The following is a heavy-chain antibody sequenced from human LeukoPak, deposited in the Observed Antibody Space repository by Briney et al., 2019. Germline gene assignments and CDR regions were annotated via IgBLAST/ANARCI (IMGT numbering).Heavy chain of an antibody. J-gene: IGHJ5*02. CDR1: GYTFTSYA. CDR3: ARDRIAAAEWFDP. Sequence: ASVKLSCTASGYTFTSYAMNWVRQAPAQGLEWMGWINTNTGNPTYAQGFTGRFVFSLDTSVSTAYLQISSLKAEDTAVYYCARDRIAAAEWFDPWGQGTLVTVSS. CDR2: INTNTGNP. D-gene: IGHD6-13*01. V-gene: IGHV7-4-1*02.